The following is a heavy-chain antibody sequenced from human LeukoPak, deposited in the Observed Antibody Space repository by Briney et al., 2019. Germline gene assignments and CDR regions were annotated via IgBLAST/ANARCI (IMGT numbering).Heavy chain of an antibody. V-gene: IGHV3-30*19. Sequence: GGSLRLSCAASGFTFSSYGMHWVRQAPGKGLEWVAVVSYDGSDEYYADSVKGRFTISRDNSKNTLFLQMNSLRPEDTALYYCAREVFERSGTFDFWGQGTLVTVSS. J-gene: IGHJ4*02. D-gene: IGHD1-26*01. CDR2: VSYDGSDE. CDR1: GFTFSSYG. CDR3: AREVFERSGTFDF.